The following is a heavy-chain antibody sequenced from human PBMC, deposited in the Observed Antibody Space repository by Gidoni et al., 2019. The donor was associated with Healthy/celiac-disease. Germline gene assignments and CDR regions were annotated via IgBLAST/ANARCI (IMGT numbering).Heavy chain of an antibody. J-gene: IGHJ3*02. D-gene: IGHD6-13*01. V-gene: IGHV3-48*03. Sequence: EVQLVESGGGLVQPGGSLRLSCAASGFTFSSYEMNWVRHAPGKGLEWVSYISSSGSTIYYADSVKGRFTISRDNAKNSLYLQMNSLRAEDTAVYYCARGGEIGAAAGTWAFDIWGQGTMVTVSS. CDR1: GFTFSSYE. CDR2: ISSSGSTI. CDR3: ARGGEIGAAAGTWAFDI.